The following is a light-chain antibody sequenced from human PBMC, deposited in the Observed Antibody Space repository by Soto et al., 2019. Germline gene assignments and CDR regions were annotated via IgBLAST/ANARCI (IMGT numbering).Light chain of an antibody. J-gene: IGLJ3*02. V-gene: IGLV3-21*01. Sequence: SYELTQPPSVSVAPGKTASISCGGNDIGSKGVHWYRQKPGQAPVLVIYSDTDLPPVITERFSGSNSANLATLTISRVEAGDEAVYYSQVWDSGSAHVVFGGGTKLTVL. CDR1: DIGSKG. CDR2: SDT. CDR3: QVWDSGSAHVV.